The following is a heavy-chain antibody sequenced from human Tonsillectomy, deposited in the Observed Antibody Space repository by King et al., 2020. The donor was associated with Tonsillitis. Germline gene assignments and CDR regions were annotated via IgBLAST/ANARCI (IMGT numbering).Heavy chain of an antibody. CDR1: GFTFSRYA. J-gene: IGHJ4*02. Sequence: VQLVESGGGVVQPGESLRLSCAASGFTFSRYAMNWVRQAPGKGLEWVSIIHDGGRTIYYADSVKGRFTISRDYSKNTVYLQMNNLSAEDTAVYYCAKGAGDRDGRPNFDNWGQGTLVTVSS. CDR3: AKGAGDRDGRPNFDN. V-gene: IGHV3-23*03. D-gene: IGHD5-24*01. CDR2: IHDGGRTI.